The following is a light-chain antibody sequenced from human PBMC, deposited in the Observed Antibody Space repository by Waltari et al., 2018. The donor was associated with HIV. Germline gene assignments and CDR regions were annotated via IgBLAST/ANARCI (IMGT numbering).Light chain of an antibody. V-gene: IGKV1-39*01. Sequence: DIQMTQSPPSLSASVGGRVTITCRPSQNIDTFVSWYQQKPGEAPRLLISGASAVQSGGPSRFSGSGSGTDFTLTISSLQPEDFATYFCLQTYITPLTFGPGTKVDVK. CDR1: QNIDTF. CDR2: GAS. J-gene: IGKJ3*01. CDR3: LQTYITPLT.